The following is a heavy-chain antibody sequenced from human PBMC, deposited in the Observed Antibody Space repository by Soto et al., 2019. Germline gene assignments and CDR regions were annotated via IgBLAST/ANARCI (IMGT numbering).Heavy chain of an antibody. D-gene: IGHD3-10*01. J-gene: IGHJ4*02. Sequence: SETLSLTCTVSGGSISSSSYYWGWIRQPPGKGLEWIGSIHYSGGTYYNPSLKSRVTISADTSKNQLSLKLSSVTAADTAVYYCASFFGELLLGGYWGQGTLVTVSS. CDR1: GGSISSSSYY. CDR3: ASFFGELLLGGY. CDR2: IHYSGGT. V-gene: IGHV4-39*01.